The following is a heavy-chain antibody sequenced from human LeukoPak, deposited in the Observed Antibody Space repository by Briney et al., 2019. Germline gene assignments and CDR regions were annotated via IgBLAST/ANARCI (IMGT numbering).Heavy chain of an antibody. J-gene: IGHJ5*02. Sequence: ASVKVSCKASGYTFTSYDINWVRQATGQGLEWMGWMNPNSGNTGYAQKSQGRVTMTRNTSISTAYMELSSLRSEDTAVYYCARAFVVVVAATGWWFDPWGQGNLVTVSS. D-gene: IGHD2-15*01. CDR3: ARAFVVVVAATGWWFDP. CDR2: MNPNSGNT. CDR1: GYTFTSYD. V-gene: IGHV1-8*01.